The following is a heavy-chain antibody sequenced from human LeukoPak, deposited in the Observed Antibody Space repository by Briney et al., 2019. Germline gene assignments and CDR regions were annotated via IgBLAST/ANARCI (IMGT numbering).Heavy chain of an antibody. V-gene: IGHV3-20*04. CDR3: AREGGSIYYYYYMDV. CDR1: GFTFDDYG. J-gene: IGHJ6*03. D-gene: IGHD2-15*01. CDR2: INWNGGST. Sequence: GGSLRLSCAASGFTFDDYGMSWVRQAPGKGLEWVSGINWNGGSTGYADSVEGRFTISRDNAKTSLYLKMNSLRAEDTALYYCAREGGSIYYYYYMDVWGKGTTVTVSS.